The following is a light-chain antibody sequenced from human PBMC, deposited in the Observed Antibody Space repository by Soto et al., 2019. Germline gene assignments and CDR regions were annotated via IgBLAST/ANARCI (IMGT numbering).Light chain of an antibody. J-gene: IGLJ1*01. CDR1: SNDIGGYNY. V-gene: IGLV2-14*01. CDR3: CSYTSSSTYF. Sequence: QSMLTQPASVCGSPGQSFTISCTGTSNDIGGYNYVSWYQQHPGKAPKVMIYDVSDRPSGVSYRFSGSKSGITASLTISGLQAEDEADYYCCSYTSSSTYFFGTGTKVTVL. CDR2: DVS.